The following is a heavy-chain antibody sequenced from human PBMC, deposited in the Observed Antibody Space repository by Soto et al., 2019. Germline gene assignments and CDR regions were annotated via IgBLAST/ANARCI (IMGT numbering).Heavy chain of an antibody. Sequence: QVQLLESGPTLVKPSEILFLTCSVSGDSLNNNWWTWIRQAPGTAPELVGYIYYKGDTRDNPSLESRVTISLDTPKNQISLELRSLSGADTAVYFCARGSLVYDSWGQGILVTVSS. CDR2: IYYKGDT. CDR1: GDSLNNNW. V-gene: IGHV4-59*01. CDR3: ARGSLVYDS. J-gene: IGHJ4*02. D-gene: IGHD3-16*01.